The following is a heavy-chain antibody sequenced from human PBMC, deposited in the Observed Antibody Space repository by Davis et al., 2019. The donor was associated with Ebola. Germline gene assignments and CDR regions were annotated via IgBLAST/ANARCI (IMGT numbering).Heavy chain of an antibody. J-gene: IGHJ4*02. CDR2: IYPGDSDT. Sequence: PGGSLRLSCKGSGYDFTTYWIGWVRQMPGKGLEWMGIIYPGDSDTRYSPSFEGQVTISADKSISTAYLQWSSLKASDTAMYYCARQVAAAGYFDYWGQGTLVTVSS. V-gene: IGHV5-51*01. CDR3: ARQVAAAGYFDY. CDR1: GYDFTTYW. D-gene: IGHD6-13*01.